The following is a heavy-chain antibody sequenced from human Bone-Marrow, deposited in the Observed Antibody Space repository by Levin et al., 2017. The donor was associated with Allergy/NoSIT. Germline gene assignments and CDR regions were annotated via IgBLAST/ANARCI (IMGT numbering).Heavy chain of an antibody. Sequence: GESLKISCVASGFTLSGSAIHWIRQASGKGLEWVGRITDRASGYATAYSSSVEGRFTVSRDDSRNTAYLQMNRLETEDTAVYYCGYDFWSGTKDNMNVWGKGTTVTVSS. CDR3: GYDFWSGTKDNMNV. CDR2: ITDRASGYAT. V-gene: IGHV3-73*01. D-gene: IGHD3-3*01. CDR1: GFTLSGSA. J-gene: IGHJ6*03.